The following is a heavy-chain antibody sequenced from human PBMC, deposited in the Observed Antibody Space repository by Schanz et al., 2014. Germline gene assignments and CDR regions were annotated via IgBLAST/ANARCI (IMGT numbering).Heavy chain of an antibody. CDR3: AKGSMAARPLLPTDYYFYGTDI. V-gene: IGHV3-33*06. D-gene: IGHD6-6*01. CDR2: IWYDGTDR. J-gene: IGHJ6*02. Sequence: QVQLVESGGGVVRPGRSLRLSCAASGFTFNNYGMHWVRQAPGKGPEWVAVIWYDGTDRYYADSVKGRFTISRDNSKNTLYLQMNSLRAEDTAVYYCAKGSMAARPLLPTDYYFYGTDIWGQGTTVTVSS. CDR1: GFTFNNYG.